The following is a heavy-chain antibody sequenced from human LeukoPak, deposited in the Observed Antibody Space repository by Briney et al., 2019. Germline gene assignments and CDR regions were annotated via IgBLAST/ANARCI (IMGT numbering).Heavy chain of an antibody. CDR3: ARDCSGGSCYGAFDI. CDR1: GASIRSGDYY. CDR2: IYDSGST. V-gene: IGHV4-30-4*01. D-gene: IGHD2-15*01. Sequence: SETLSLTCTASGASIRSGDYYWSWIRQPPGKGLEWIGYIYDSGSTYYNPSLKSRITISVDTSENRFSLKLSSVTATDTAVYYCARDCSGGSCYGAFDIWGQGTMVTVSS. J-gene: IGHJ3*02.